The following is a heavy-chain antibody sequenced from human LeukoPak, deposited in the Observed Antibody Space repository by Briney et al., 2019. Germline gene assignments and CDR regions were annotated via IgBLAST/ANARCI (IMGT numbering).Heavy chain of an antibody. Sequence: PGGSLRLSCETSESSFSTFGMHWVRQAPGKGLEWVAFIRYDSSSRFYADSVKGRFTISRDNSKNTLYLQMNSLRAEDTAVYYCAKDSYNSGWGNYFDYWGQGALVTVSS. CDR1: ESSFSTFG. D-gene: IGHD6-19*01. CDR3: AKDSYNSGWGNYFDY. CDR2: IRYDSSSR. J-gene: IGHJ4*02. V-gene: IGHV3-30*02.